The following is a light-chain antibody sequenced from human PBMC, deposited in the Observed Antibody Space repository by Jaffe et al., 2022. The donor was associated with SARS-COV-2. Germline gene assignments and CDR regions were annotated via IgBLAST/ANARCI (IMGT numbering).Light chain of an antibody. V-gene: IGLV3-21*04. CDR1: NIEGKS. CDR2: YDT. Sequence: SYVLTQPPSLSVAPGETARLTCGGDNIEGKSVHWYQQKPARAPILVLYYDTDRPSEIPERFSGSNSGDTATLTISRVEAGDEADYYCQVWDSTNVHFVFGPGTRVTVL. CDR3: QVWDSTNVHFV. J-gene: IGLJ1*01.